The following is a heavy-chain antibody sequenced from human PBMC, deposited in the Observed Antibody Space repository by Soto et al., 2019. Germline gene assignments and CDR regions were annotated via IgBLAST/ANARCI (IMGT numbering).Heavy chain of an antibody. CDR1: GFTFSSYA. CDR2: ISYDGSNK. V-gene: IGHV3-30-3*01. J-gene: IGHJ4*02. CDR3: ARSYYYDSSDLFDY. Sequence: GGSLRLSCAASGFTFSSYAMHWVRQAPGKGLEWVAVISYDGSNKYYADSVKGRFTISRDNSKNTLYLQMNSLRAEDTAVYYCARSYYYDSSDLFDYWGQGTLVTVSS. D-gene: IGHD3-22*01.